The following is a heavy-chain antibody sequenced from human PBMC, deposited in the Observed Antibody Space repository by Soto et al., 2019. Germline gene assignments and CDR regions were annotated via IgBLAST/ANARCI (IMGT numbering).Heavy chain of an antibody. Sequence: EVQLLQSGGGLVQPGGSLRLSCAASGFTFTSYSMTWVRQTPGKGLEWVAAVNPGGYSTYYADSVKGRFTISRDNSNKTLYLQMNSLRAEDTAVYYCAKDRRAGSGYDVDYRGQGTLVTVSS. CDR1: GFTFTSYS. J-gene: IGHJ4*02. V-gene: IGHV3-23*01. CDR2: VNPGGYST. CDR3: AKDRRAGSGYDVDY. D-gene: IGHD5-12*01.